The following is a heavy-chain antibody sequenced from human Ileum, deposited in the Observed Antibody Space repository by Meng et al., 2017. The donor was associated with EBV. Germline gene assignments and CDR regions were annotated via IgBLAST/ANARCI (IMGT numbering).Heavy chain of an antibody. CDR1: GDSSSSDYW. V-gene: IGHV4-4*02. J-gene: IGHJ4*02. CDR3: GRDQGRELINH. D-gene: IGHD1-7*01. Sequence: GLLQDSGPVPVNPSGTLSPTSTVSGDSSSSDYWWSWVRQPPGNGLEWSGTVYHRGDNNYNPSLKSRVDISVDKSKNQFYLRLFSVTAADTAVYYCGRDQGRELINHWGQGTLVTVSS. CDR2: VYHRGDN.